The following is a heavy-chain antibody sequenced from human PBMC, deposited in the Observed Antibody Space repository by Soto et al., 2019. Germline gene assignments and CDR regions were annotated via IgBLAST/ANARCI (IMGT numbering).Heavy chain of an antibody. J-gene: IGHJ6*02. Sequence: QVQLQESGPGLVKPSETLSLTCTVSGGSISGSYWGWIRQPAGKGLEWIGRIYSSGTTNYHPSLKSRFTLAVDTATNQFSLKLSSVTAADTAVYYCARFFLKNMDVWGQGTKVAVSS. D-gene: IGHD3-3*01. V-gene: IGHV4-4*07. CDR1: GGSISGSY. CDR3: ARFFLKNMDV. CDR2: IYSSGTT.